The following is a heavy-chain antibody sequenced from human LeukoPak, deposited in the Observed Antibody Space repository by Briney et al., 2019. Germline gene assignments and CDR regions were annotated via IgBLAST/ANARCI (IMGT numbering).Heavy chain of an antibody. V-gene: IGHV4-59*01. D-gene: IGHD3-10*01. J-gene: IGHJ6*02. CDR2: IYYSGST. CDR1: GGSISSYY. Sequence: SETLSLTCTVSGGSISSYYWSWIRQPPGKGLEWIGYIYYSGSTNYNPSLKSRVTISVDTSKNQFSLKLSSVTAADTAVYYCARDSGVRGMDVWGQGTTVTVSS. CDR3: ARDSGVRGMDV.